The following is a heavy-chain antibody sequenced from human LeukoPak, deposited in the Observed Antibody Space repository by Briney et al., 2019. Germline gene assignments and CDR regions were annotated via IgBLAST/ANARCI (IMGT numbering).Heavy chain of an antibody. J-gene: IGHJ6*03. D-gene: IGHD4-23*01. CDR3: AREYDYGGKGGTDYYYYYMDV. CDR1: GFTFSSYA. CDR2: ISYDGSNK. V-gene: IGHV3-30-3*01. Sequence: GGSLRLSCAASGFTFSSYAMHWVRQAPGKGLEWVAVISYDGSNKYYADSVKGRFTISRDNSKNTLYLQMNSLRAEDTAVYYCAREYDYGGKGGTDYYYYYMDVWGKGTTVTVSS.